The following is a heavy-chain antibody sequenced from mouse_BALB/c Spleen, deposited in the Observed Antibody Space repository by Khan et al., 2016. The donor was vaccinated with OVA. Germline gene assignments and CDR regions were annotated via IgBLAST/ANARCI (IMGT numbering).Heavy chain of an antibody. CDR3: TSHGYVAWFTY. V-gene: IGHV1S135*01. Sequence: VQLKESGPELMKPGASVKISCKASGYSFTSYYIHWVIQSPGKSLEWIGYIDPFSGDTTYNQKFKGRATLTVDKSSSTAYIHLSNLTSEDSAVXYCTSHGYVAWFTYWGQGTLVTVSA. CDR2: IDPFSGDT. CDR1: GYSFTSYY. J-gene: IGHJ3*01. D-gene: IGHD2-2*01.